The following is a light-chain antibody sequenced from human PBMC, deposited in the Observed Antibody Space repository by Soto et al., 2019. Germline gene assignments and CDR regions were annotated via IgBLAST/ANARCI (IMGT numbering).Light chain of an antibody. J-gene: IGKJ4*01. V-gene: IGKV1-39*01. CDR1: QSISSY. CDR3: QQSYSTPPIT. Sequence: DIQMAQSPSSLSASVGDRVTITCRASQSISSYLNWYQQKPGKAPKLLIYAASSLQSGVPSRFSGCGSWSDFTLTISSLQPEEFATYYCQQSYSTPPITFGGGTKVDIK. CDR2: AAS.